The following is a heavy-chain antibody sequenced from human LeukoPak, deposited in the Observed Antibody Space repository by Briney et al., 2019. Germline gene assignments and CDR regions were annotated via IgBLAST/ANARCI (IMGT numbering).Heavy chain of an antibody. CDR2: SNDSGST. CDR1: GGTFSGYY. D-gene: IGHD5-12*01. CDR3: ARGAIVATITDY. Sequence: SETLSLTCAVYGGTFSGYYWTWIRQPPGKRLEWVGESNDSGSTYYNPSLKSRVTISGDPSKNQLSLKLSSVTAADTAVYYRARGAIVATITDYWGQGTLVTVSS. V-gene: IGHV4-34*01. J-gene: IGHJ4*02.